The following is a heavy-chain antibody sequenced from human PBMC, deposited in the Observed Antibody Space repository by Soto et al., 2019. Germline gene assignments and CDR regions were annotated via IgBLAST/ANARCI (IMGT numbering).Heavy chain of an antibody. CDR3: ARHNGTLYVYYYYEMDV. J-gene: IGHJ6*02. CDR2: IYYSGYT. V-gene: IGHV4-39*01. CDR1: GGSISSSSYY. D-gene: IGHD3-16*01. Sequence: QLQLQESGPGLVKPSETLSLTCTVSGGSISSSSYYWGWIRQPPGKGLEWIGSIYYSGYTYYNPSHHSRVTISIATSKNQFSLKLSSVTAADTAMYYCARHNGTLYVYYYYEMDVWGQGTTVTVSS.